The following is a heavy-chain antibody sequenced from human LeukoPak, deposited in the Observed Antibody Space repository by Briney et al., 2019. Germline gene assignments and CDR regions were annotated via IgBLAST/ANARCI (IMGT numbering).Heavy chain of an antibody. D-gene: IGHD1-7*01. Sequence: GGSLRLSCAGSGFTFSTYAMNWVRQAPGKGLEWVSFISDSGYTTYYADSVKGRFTISRDNSKNTLYLQMNSLRVEDTAVYYCAKPRELLRAFDIWGQGTMVTVSS. CDR2: ISDSGYTT. J-gene: IGHJ3*02. CDR1: GFTFSTYA. V-gene: IGHV3-23*01. CDR3: AKPRELLRAFDI.